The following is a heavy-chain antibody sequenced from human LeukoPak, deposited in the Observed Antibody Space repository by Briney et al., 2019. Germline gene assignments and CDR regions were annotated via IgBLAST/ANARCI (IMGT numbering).Heavy chain of an antibody. CDR2: INHSGST. V-gene: IGHV4-34*01. Sequence: PSETLSLTCAVYGWSFSGYYWSWIRQPPGKGLEWIGEINHSGSTNYNPSLKGRFTISVDTSKNQFSLKLSSVTAADTAVYYCARGGDYGDYGHTIDYWGQGTLVTVSS. CDR3: ARGGDYGDYGHTIDY. D-gene: IGHD4-17*01. J-gene: IGHJ4*02. CDR1: GWSFSGYY.